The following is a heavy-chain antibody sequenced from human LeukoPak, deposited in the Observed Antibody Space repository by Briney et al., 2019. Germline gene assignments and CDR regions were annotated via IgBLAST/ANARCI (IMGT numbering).Heavy chain of an antibody. CDR2: ISSNGGST. Sequence: PGGSLRLSCAASGFTFSSYAMHWVRQAPGKGLEYVSAISSNGGSTYYANSVKGRFTISRDNSNNTLYLQMGSLRAEDMAVYYCARDGGIAAAGTFDYWGQGTLVTVSS. V-gene: IGHV3-64*01. D-gene: IGHD6-13*01. CDR3: ARDGGIAAAGTFDY. J-gene: IGHJ4*02. CDR1: GFTFSSYA.